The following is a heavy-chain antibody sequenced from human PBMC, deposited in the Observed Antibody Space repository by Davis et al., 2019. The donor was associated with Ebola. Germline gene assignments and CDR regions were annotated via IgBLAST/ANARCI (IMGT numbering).Heavy chain of an antibody. Sequence: GGSLRLSCAASGFTVSSNYMTWVRQAPGKGLEWVSVIYTGGKTYYADSVKGRFTISRDKSKNTLYLQMNSLRAEDTAMYYCARGARNDESYDMDVWGQGTTVTVSS. CDR2: IYTGGKT. J-gene: IGHJ6*02. CDR3: ARGARNDESYDMDV. CDR1: GFTVSSNY. D-gene: IGHD1-1*01. V-gene: IGHV3-53*01.